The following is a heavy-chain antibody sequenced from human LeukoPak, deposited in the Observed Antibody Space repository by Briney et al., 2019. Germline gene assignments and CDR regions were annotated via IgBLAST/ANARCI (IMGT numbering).Heavy chain of an antibody. Sequence: GGSLRLSCAASGFTFSSYSMNWVRQAPGKGLEWVSSISSSSSYIYYADSVKGRFTISRDNAKNSLYLQMNSLRAEDTAVYYCATANVNYYGSSGSFRYWGQGTLVTVSS. CDR3: ATANVNYYGSSGSFRY. J-gene: IGHJ4*02. CDR2: ISSSSSYI. CDR1: GFTFSSYS. D-gene: IGHD3-22*01. V-gene: IGHV3-21*01.